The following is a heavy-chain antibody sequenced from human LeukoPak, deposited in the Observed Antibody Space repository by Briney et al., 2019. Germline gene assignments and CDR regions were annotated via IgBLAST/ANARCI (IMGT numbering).Heavy chain of an antibody. CDR1: GYSISSNHY. J-gene: IGHJ4*02. D-gene: IGHD3-16*01. CDR3: ARGTSYPYDNFDY. Sequence: SGTLSLTCAVSGYSISSNHYWGWIRQPPGKGLEWIGRIYYSGSTYYKPSLKSRVTISVDTSKNQFSLRLSSVTAADTAVYYCARGTSYPYDNFDYWGQGTLVTVSS. V-gene: IGHV4-38-2*01. CDR2: IYYSGST.